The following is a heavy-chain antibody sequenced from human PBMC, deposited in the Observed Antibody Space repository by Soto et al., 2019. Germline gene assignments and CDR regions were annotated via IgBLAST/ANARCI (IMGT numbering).Heavy chain of an antibody. CDR2: INPNSGGT. V-gene: IGHV1-2*04. Sequence: QVQLVQSGAEVKKPGASVKVSCKASGYTFTGYYMHWVRQAPGQGLEWMGWINPNSGGTNYAQKFQGWVTMTRDTSISTAYMELSRLRSDDTAVYYCARGPAVVVTAIHRYYYYYGMDVWGQGTTVTVSS. J-gene: IGHJ6*02. D-gene: IGHD2-21*02. CDR3: ARGPAVVVTAIHRYYYYYGMDV. CDR1: GYTFTGYY.